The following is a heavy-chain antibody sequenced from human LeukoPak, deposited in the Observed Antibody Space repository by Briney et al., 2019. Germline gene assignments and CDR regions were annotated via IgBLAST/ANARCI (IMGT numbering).Heavy chain of an antibody. D-gene: IGHD3-10*01. J-gene: IGHJ4*02. CDR3: ARDALGSYDY. CDR2: ISNSGGTM. V-gene: IGHV3-11*01. Sequence: GGSLRLSCAASGFTFSDYYMFWIRQAPGKGLEWISYISNSGGTMYYADSVKGRFTISRDNAKNSLYLQMNSLRAEDTAIYYCARDALGSYDYWGQGTLVTVSS. CDR1: GFTFSDYY.